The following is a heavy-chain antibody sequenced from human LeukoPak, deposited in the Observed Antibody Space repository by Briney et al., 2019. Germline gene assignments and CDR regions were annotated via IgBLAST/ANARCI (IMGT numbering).Heavy chain of an antibody. V-gene: IGHV3-21*05. CDR1: GFTFRLYS. CDR3: TRVGSSGSVDY. J-gene: IGHJ4*02. CDR2: ISSRTSDT. D-gene: IGHD1-1*01. Sequence: GGSLRLSCAASGFTFRLYSMNWVRQAPGKGLEWVSYISSRTSDTNYVDSVKGRFTISRDSAKNSLYLQMNSLRAEDTAVYYCTRVGSSGSVDYWGQGTLVTVSS.